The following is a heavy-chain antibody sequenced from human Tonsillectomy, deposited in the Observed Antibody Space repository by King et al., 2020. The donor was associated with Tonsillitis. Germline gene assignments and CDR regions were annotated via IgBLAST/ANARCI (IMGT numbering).Heavy chain of an antibody. CDR3: ASQPFDC. CDR1: GFNFSSYG. J-gene: IGHJ5*01. V-gene: IGHV3-30*02. CDR2: IRFDGTNK. Sequence: VQLVESGGGVVKPGGSLSLPFEASGFNFSSYGLQWVRQAQGKGLEWVALIRFDGTNKYYVDSVKGRFTISRDNSKNTVYVQMNSLRPEDTAVYYCASQPFDCWGRGTLVTVSS.